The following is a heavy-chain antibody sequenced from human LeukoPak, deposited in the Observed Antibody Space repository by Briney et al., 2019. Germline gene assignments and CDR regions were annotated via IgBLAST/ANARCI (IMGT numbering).Heavy chain of an antibody. Sequence: SETLSLTCTVSGYSISSGYYWGWIRQPPGKGLEWIGSIYHSGSTYYNPSLKSRVTISVDTSKNQFSLKLSSVTAADTAVYYCAKWRAYTGYDFWGQGILVTVSS. CDR3: AKWRAYTGYDF. CDR2: IYHSGST. CDR1: GYSISSGYY. J-gene: IGHJ4*02. D-gene: IGHD5-12*01. V-gene: IGHV4-38-2*02.